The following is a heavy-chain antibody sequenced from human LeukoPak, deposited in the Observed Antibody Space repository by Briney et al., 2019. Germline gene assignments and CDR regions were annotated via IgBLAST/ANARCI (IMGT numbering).Heavy chain of an antibody. CDR2: ISSSGGTI. CDR3: ARDSGVGPCLFCSGFDI. D-gene: IGHD1-26*01. V-gene: IGHV3-48*04. CDR1: GFTFSSYS. J-gene: IGHJ3*02. Sequence: PGGSLRLSCAASGFTFSSYSMNWVRQAPGKGLEWLSYISSSGGTIYYADSVKGRFTISRDNAKSSLYLQMNSLRAEDTAVYYCARDSGVGPCLFCSGFDIWGQGTMVTASS.